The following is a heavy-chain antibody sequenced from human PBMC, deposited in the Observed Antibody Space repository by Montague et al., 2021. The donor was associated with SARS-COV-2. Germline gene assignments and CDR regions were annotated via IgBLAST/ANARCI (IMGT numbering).Heavy chain of an antibody. CDR1: GGSISSYY. CDR3: ARGSYGPDVFDI. CDR2: IYYSGST. D-gene: IGHD5-18*01. Sequence: SETLSLTYTVSGGSISSYYWSWFRQPPGKGLKWIGYIYYSGSTNXXPSLKSRVTISLDTSKNQFSLKLHSVTAADTAVYYCARGSYGPDVFDIWGQGTMVTVSS. J-gene: IGHJ3*02. V-gene: IGHV4-59*01.